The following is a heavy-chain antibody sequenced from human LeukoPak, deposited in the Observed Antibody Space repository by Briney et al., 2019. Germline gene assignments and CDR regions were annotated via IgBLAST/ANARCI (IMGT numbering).Heavy chain of an antibody. D-gene: IGHD3-22*01. Sequence: SEPLSLTCTVSGGSISSYYWSWIRQPPGKELEWIGYIYYSGSTNYNPSLKSRVTISVDTSKNQFSLKLSSVTAADTAVYYCASGSGGYYDSTPLKNWGQGTLVTVSS. V-gene: IGHV4-59*01. J-gene: IGHJ4*02. CDR1: GGSISSYY. CDR2: IYYSGST. CDR3: ASGSGGYYDSTPLKN.